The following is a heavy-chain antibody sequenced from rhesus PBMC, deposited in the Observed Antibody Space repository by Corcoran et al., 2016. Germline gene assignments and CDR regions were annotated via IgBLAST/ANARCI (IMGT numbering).Heavy chain of an antibody. Sequence: EVQLVESGGGLVQPGGSLRLSCAASGFTFSSYWMYWVRQAPGKGLELVSRISSNGSSTSYADSVKGQFTISRENAKNSLYLQMNSLRAEDTAVYYCAAAIAAAGTGIDYWGQGVLVTVSS. V-gene: IGHV3-119*01. CDR2: ISSNGSST. D-gene: IGHD6-25*01. CDR1: GFTFSSYW. J-gene: IGHJ4*01. CDR3: AAAIAAAGTGIDY.